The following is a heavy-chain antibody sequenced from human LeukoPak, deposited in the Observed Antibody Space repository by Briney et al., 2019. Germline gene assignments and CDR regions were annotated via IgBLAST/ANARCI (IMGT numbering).Heavy chain of an antibody. J-gene: IGHJ6*03. D-gene: IGHD3-10*01. CDR3: ASAKVPTGDYYGSGTYYYMDV. CDR1: GYTFTSYG. Sequence: SVKVSCKASGYTFTSYGISWVRQAPGQGLEWMGGIIPIFGTANHAQKFQGRVTITADESTSTAYMELSSLRSEDTAVYYCASAKVPTGDYYGSGTYYYMDVWGKGTTVTISS. CDR2: IIPIFGTA. V-gene: IGHV1-69*13.